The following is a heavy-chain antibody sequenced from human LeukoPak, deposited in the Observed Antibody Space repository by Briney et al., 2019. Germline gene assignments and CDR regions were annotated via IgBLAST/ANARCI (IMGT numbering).Heavy chain of an antibody. D-gene: IGHD6-13*01. V-gene: IGHV1-69*05. J-gene: IGHJ6*03. CDR2: IIPIFGTA. CDR1: GGTFSSYA. Sequence: SVKVSCKASGGTFSSYAISWVRQAPGQGLEWMGGIIPIFGTANYAQKFQGRVTMTRDTSTSTVYMELSSLRSEDTAVYYCARGDDSSSWYYYYYYMDVWGKGTTVTISS. CDR3: ARGDDSSSWYYYYYYMDV.